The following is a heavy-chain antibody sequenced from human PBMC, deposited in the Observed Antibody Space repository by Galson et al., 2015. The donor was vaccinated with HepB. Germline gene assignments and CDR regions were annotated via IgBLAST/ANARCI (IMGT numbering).Heavy chain of an antibody. CDR3: AASWGTTYYDYVWGSPVYYFDY. D-gene: IGHD3-16*01. CDR2: IVVGSGNT. V-gene: IGHV1-58*02. Sequence: SVKVSCKASGFTFTSSAMQWVRQARGQRLEWIGWIVVGSGNTNYAQKFQERVTITRDMSTSTAYMELSSLRSEDTAVYYCAASWGTTYYDYVWGSPVYYFDYWGQGTLVTVSS. J-gene: IGHJ4*02. CDR1: GFTFTSSA.